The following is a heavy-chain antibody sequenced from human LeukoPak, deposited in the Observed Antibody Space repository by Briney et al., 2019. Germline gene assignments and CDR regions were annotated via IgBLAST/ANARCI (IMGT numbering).Heavy chain of an antibody. CDR1: GGTFSSYA. D-gene: IGHD1-26*01. J-gene: IGHJ6*02. V-gene: IGHV1-69*13. Sequence: ASVKVSCKASGGTFSSYAISWVRQAPGQGLEWMGGIIPIFGTANYAQKFQGRVTITADESTSTAYMELSSLRSEDTAVYYCARGLGGSYYNYYYGMDVWGQGTTVTVSS. CDR2: IIPIFGTA. CDR3: ARGLGGSYYNYYYGMDV.